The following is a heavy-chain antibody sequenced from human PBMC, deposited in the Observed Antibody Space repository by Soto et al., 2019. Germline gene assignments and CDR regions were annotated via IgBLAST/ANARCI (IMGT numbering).Heavy chain of an antibody. Sequence: QVQLVESGGGVVQPGRSLRLSCAASGFTFSSYAMHWVRQAPGKGLEWVAVISYDGSNKYYADSVEGRFTISRDNSKNTLYLEMNSLRVEDTAVYYCARDRGYSGYDSLDYWGQGTLVTVSS. D-gene: IGHD5-12*01. CDR2: ISYDGSNK. V-gene: IGHV3-30-3*01. CDR3: ARDRGYSGYDSLDY. CDR1: GFTFSSYA. J-gene: IGHJ4*02.